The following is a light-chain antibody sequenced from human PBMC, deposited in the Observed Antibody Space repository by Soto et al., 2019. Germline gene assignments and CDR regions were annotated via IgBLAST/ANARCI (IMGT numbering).Light chain of an antibody. J-gene: IGLJ2*01. CDR2: LNSDGSH. CDR1: SGHSSYA. CDR3: QTWGAGVV. Sequence: QPVLTQSPSASASLGASVKLTCTLSSGHSSYAIAWHQQQPEQGPRFLMKLNSDGSHNKADGIPDRFSGSSSGAERYLTISSLQSEDEADYYCQTWGAGVVFGGGTKVTVL. V-gene: IGLV4-69*01.